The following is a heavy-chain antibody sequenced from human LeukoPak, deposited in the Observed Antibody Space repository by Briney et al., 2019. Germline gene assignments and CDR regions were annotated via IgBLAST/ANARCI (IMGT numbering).Heavy chain of an antibody. CDR3: ARGSDSSAYYYPLDI. CDR1: GFTFSDYS. CDR2: ISFDGNNK. Sequence: GGSLRLSCVASGFTFSDYSMHWVRQAPGKGLEWLAVISFDGNNKFHADSVKGRLTLSRDNSKNAVYLEMKSLRREDTALYYCARGSDSSAYYYPLDIWGQGTVVTVSS. J-gene: IGHJ3*02. V-gene: IGHV3-30*01. D-gene: IGHD3-22*01.